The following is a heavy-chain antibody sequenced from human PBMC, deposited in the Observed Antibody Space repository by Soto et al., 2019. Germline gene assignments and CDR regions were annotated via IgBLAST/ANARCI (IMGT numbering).Heavy chain of an antibody. CDR2: INPSGGST. V-gene: IGHV1-46*03. Sequence: ASVKVSCKASGYTFTSYSMHWVRQAPGQGLEWMGIINPSGGSTSYAQKFQGRVTMTRDTSTSTVYMELSSLRSEDTAVYYCARDKEPLITIFGVVSYYYYMDVWGKGTTVTVS. CDR1: GYTFTSYS. D-gene: IGHD3-3*01. CDR3: ARDKEPLITIFGVVSYYYYMDV. J-gene: IGHJ6*03.